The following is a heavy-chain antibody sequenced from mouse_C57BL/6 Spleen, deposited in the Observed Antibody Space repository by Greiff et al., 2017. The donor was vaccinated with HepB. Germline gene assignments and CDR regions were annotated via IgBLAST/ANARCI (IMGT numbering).Heavy chain of an antibody. CDR3: ARGGTTVYYYAMDY. Sequence: QVHVKQPGAELVMPGASVKLSCKASGYTFTSYWMHWVKQRPGQGLEWIGEIDPSDSYTNYNQKFKGKSTLTVDKSSSTAYMQLSSLTSEDSAVYYCARGGTTVYYYAMDYWGQGTSVTVSS. V-gene: IGHV1-69*01. CDR1: GYTFTSYW. J-gene: IGHJ4*01. CDR2: IDPSDSYT. D-gene: IGHD1-1*01.